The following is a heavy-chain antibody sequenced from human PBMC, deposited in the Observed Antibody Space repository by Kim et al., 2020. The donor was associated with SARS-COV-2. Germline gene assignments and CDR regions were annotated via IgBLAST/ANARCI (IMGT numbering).Heavy chain of an antibody. D-gene: IGHD2-15*01. V-gene: IGHV3-23*01. CDR2: INGGGFTT. CDR3: AQGRRCTSGPCYGPEF. Sequence: GGSLRLSCATSGFTFNFFPMAWVRQAPGRGLEWVAGINGGGFTTYYADSVKGRFTVSRDNSDSSLFLQMSGLRVEDTATYFCAQGRRCTSGPCYGPEFWGRGTVVTVSS. CDR1: GFTFNFFP. J-gene: IGHJ4*02.